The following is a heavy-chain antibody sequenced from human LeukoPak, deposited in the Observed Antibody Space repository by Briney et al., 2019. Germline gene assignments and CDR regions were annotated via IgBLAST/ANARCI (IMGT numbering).Heavy chain of an antibody. J-gene: IGHJ4*02. V-gene: IGHV3-21*01. CDR2: ISSGSSYM. D-gene: IGHD3-22*01. CDR1: GCTFSSYS. CDR3: ARVTYYSDSSAYYYDS. Sequence: RGSLRLSCAASGCTFSSYSTNCVRQSPGKGLEWVSSISSGSSYMYYADSVKGRFTISRDNAKNSLYLQMNSLRAEDTAVYYCARVTYYSDSSAYYYDSWGQGTLVTVSS.